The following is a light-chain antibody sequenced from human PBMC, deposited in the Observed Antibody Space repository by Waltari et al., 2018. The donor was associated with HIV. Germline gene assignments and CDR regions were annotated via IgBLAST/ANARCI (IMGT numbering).Light chain of an antibody. Sequence: QSALTQPPSTSGTPGQTVTIPCSGRSSNIGDNYVSWYQQLPGTAPKLLIYRNSQRPSGVPDRFSGSKSGTSASLAISDLRSEDEAEYHCAAWDDSLSGWVFGGGTNLTVL. CDR2: RNS. CDR1: SSNIGDNY. CDR3: AAWDDSLSGWV. J-gene: IGLJ3*02. V-gene: IGLV1-47*01.